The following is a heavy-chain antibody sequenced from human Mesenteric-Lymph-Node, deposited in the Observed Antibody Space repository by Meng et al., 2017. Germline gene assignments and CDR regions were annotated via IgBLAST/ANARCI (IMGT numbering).Heavy chain of an antibody. D-gene: IGHD6-19*01. Sequence: ASVKVSCKASGGTFSSYAISWVRQAPGQGLEWMGWINPNSGGTNYAQKFQGRVTMTRDTSISTAYMELSRLRSDDTAVYYCARSEHGWYGDAFDIWGQGTMVTVSS. CDR2: INPNSGGT. CDR1: GGTFSSYA. J-gene: IGHJ3*02. CDR3: ARSEHGWYGDAFDI. V-gene: IGHV1-2*02.